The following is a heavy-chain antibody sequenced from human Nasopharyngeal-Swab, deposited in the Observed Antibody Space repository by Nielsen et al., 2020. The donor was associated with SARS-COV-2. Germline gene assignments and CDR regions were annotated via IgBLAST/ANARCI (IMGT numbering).Heavy chain of an antibody. CDR2: INHSGST. J-gene: IGHJ3*02. Sequence: GSLRLSCAASGFTFSSYGMHWVRQPPGKGLEWIGEINHSGSTNYNPSLKSRVTISVDTSKNQFSLKLSSVTAADTAVYYCARRAVLRYPWPTKMGNAFDIWGQGTMVTVSS. D-gene: IGHD3-9*01. V-gene: IGHV4-34*01. CDR1: GFTFSSYG. CDR3: ARRAVLRYPWPTKMGNAFDI.